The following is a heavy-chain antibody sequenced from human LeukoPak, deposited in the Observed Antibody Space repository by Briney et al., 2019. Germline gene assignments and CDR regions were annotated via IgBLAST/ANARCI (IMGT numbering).Heavy chain of an antibody. V-gene: IGHV4-4*07. J-gene: IGHJ4*02. D-gene: IGHD4-17*01. Sequence: SETLSLTCTVSGGSISSYYWSWIRQPAGKGLEWIGRIYTSGSTNYNPSLKSRVTISVDTSKNQFSLKLSSVTAADTAVYYCASQTTVVDGFDYWGQGTLVTVSS. CDR3: ASQTTVVDGFDY. CDR1: GGSISSYY. CDR2: IYTSGST.